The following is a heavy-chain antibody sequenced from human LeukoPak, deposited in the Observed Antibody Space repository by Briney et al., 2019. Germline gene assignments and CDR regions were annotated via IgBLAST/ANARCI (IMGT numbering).Heavy chain of an antibody. D-gene: IGHD6-13*01. CDR3: ARGFGKAAADVFGGYTMDV. V-gene: IGHV3-23*01. J-gene: IGHJ6*02. Sequence: GGSLRLSCVASGFTFSNYAMSWVRQAPGKGLEWVSAITGSGTNRYYADSLKGRFTISRDNSKNTLYLQMNSLRPEDTAIYYCARGFGKAAADVFGGYTMDVWGQGTTVTVSS. CDR2: ITGSGTNR. CDR1: GFTFSNYA.